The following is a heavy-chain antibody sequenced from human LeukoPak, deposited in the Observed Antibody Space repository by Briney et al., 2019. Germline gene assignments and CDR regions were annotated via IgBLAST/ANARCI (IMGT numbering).Heavy chain of an antibody. J-gene: IGHJ3*02. CDR1: GYTFTGYY. D-gene: IGHD3-22*01. Sequence: ASVKVSCKASGYTFTGYYIHWVRQAPGQGLEWMGWINPDSGGTNYAQKFQGRVTMTRDTPISTAYMELSRLRSDDTAVYYCARDKPTNYYDSSGYGDAFDIWGQGTMVTVSS. CDR2: INPDSGGT. V-gene: IGHV1-2*02. CDR3: ARDKPTNYYDSSGYGDAFDI.